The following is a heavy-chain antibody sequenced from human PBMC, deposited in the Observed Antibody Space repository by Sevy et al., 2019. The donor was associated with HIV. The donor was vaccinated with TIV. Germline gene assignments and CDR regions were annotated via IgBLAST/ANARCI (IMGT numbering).Heavy chain of an antibody. D-gene: IGHD1-1*01. J-gene: IGHJ4*02. CDR1: GFTFSSYG. CDR2: IRYDGSNK. Sequence: GGSLRLSCAASGFTFSSYGMHWVRQAPGKGLEWVAFIRYDGSNKYYADSVKGLFTISRDNSKNTLYLQMNSLRAEDTAVYYCAKDTNALLENWGQGTLVTVSS. CDR3: AKDTNALLEN. V-gene: IGHV3-30*02.